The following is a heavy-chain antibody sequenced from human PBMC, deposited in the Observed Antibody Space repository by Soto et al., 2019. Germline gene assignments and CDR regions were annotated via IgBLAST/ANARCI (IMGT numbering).Heavy chain of an antibody. CDR2: IYYSGRT. CDR1: GGSISSGDYY. V-gene: IGHV4-30-4*01. D-gene: IGHD3-3*01. CDR3: ARIVESDYTIDFEL. J-gene: IGHJ2*01. Sequence: QVQLQESGPGLVKPSQTLSLTCTVPGGSISSGDYYWSWIRQPPGKGLEWIGYIYYSGRTNYNPSLSIRVTISVDTSKNQFSLTLSSGTAADTAVYYCARIVESDYTIDFELWGRGTQVTVSS.